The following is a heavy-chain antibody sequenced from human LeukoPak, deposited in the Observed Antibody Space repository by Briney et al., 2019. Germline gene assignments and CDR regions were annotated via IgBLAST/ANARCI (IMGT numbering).Heavy chain of an antibody. J-gene: IGHJ4*02. CDR1: GFTFSSYG. Sequence: SGGSLRLSCAASGFTFSSYGMNWVRQAPGKGLEWVSSITSSSSYIYYADSVKGRLTISRDNAKKSLYLQMNSLRADDTAVYYCVRDPPADYWGQGTLVTVSS. CDR3: VRDPPADY. V-gene: IGHV3-21*01. CDR2: ITSSSSYI.